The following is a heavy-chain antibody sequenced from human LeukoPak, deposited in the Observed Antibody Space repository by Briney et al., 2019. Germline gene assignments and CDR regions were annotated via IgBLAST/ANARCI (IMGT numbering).Heavy chain of an antibody. V-gene: IGHV3-30*02. CDR1: GFTFSSYS. J-gene: IGHJ4*02. CDR3: ATSPQLELRNFDY. D-gene: IGHD1-7*01. CDR2: IRYDGSNK. Sequence: RAGGSLRLSCAASGFTFSSYSMNWVRQAPGKGLEWVAFIRYDGSNKYYADSVKGRFTISRDNSKNTLYLQMNSLRAEDTAVYYCATSPQLELRNFDYWGQGTLVTVSS.